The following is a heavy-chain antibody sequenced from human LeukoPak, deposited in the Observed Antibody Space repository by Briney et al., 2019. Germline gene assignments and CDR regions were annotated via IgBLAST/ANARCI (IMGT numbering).Heavy chain of an antibody. Sequence: SETLSLTCAVYGGSFSGYYWSWIRQPPGKGLEWIGEINHSGSTNYNPSLKSRVTISVDTSKNQFSLKLSSVTAADTAVYYCARADNYDFWSGYSYYFDYWGQGTLVTVSS. CDR3: ARADNYDFWSGYSYYFDY. J-gene: IGHJ4*02. CDR1: GGSFSGYY. D-gene: IGHD3-3*01. V-gene: IGHV4-34*01. CDR2: INHSGST.